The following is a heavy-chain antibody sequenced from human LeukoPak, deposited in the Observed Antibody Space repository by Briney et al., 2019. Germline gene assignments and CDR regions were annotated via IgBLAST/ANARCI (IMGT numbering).Heavy chain of an antibody. D-gene: IGHD1-1*01. CDR1: GESISSFY. Sequence: TSETLSLTCTVSGESISSFYWSWIRQPAGKGLEWIGHIYSSGSTNYNPSLKSRVTMSVDTSKNHFSLRLTSVTAADTAVYYCAKVTTGGSYYMDVWGKGTTVTVSS. V-gene: IGHV4-4*07. CDR2: IYSSGST. J-gene: IGHJ6*03. CDR3: AKVTTGGSYYMDV.